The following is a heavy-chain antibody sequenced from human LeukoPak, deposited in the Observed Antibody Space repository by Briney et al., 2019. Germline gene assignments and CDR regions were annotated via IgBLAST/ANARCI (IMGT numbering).Heavy chain of an antibody. CDR3: ARLEYYYVSGNYYKLFDY. V-gene: IGHV3-21*01. CDR2: ISSSSSYI. Sequence: GGSLRLSCAASGFTFSTYSMNWVRQAPGKGLEWVSSISSSSSYIYYADSVKGRFTISRDNAKNSLYLQMNSLRDEDTAVYYCARLEYYYVSGNYYKLFDYWGQGTLVTVCS. D-gene: IGHD3-10*01. CDR1: GFTFSTYS. J-gene: IGHJ4*02.